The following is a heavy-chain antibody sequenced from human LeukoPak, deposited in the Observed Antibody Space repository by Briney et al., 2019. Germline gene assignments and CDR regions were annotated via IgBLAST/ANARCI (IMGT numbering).Heavy chain of an antibody. CDR1: GFPFTTYS. D-gene: IGHD1-14*01. V-gene: IGHV3-48*01. CDR2: IRTSDTTI. J-gene: IGHJ6*02. CDR3: ARDSRISRKYYYGMDV. Sequence: QPGGSLRLSCAASGFPFTTYSMNWVRQAPGKGLEWLSYIRTSDTTIYYADSVKGRFTISTDIAKNSLYLQMNSLRGEDTAVYYCARDSRISRKYYYGMDVWGQGITVTVSS.